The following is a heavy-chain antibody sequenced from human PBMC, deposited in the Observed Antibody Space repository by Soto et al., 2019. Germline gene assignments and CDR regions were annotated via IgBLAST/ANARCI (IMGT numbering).Heavy chain of an antibody. CDR1: GYTFTSYA. D-gene: IGHD2-2*01. CDR3: ARSAYVVPAAILPY. V-gene: IGHV1-3*01. Sequence: QVQLVQSGAEVKKPGASVKVSCKASGYTFTSYAMHWVRQAPGQRLEWMGWINAGNGNTKYSQKFQGRVTITRDTSASTAYMELGSLRSEDTAVYYCARSAYVVPAAILPYWGQGTLVTVSS. J-gene: IGHJ4*02. CDR2: INAGNGNT.